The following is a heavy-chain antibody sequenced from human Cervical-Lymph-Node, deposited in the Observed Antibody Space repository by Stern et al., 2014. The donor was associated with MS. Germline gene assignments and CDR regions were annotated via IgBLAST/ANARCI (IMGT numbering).Heavy chain of an antibody. CDR1: GYTFTDHY. CDR2: ITPLIVTT. V-gene: IGHV1-46*01. Sequence: QVQLMQSGAEVRRPGASVTISCKASGYTFTDHYLHWVRQAPGKGLEWMGLITPLIVTTTYAQTFQGRFTMTRDTSTSTLYMDLRSLRSEDTAVYYCARASSSGWLGMYYFDFWGQGTLVTVSS. J-gene: IGHJ4*02. CDR3: ARASSSGWLGMYYFDF. D-gene: IGHD6-25*01.